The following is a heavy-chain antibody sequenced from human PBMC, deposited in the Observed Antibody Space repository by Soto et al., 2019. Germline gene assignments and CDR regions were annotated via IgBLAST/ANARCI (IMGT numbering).Heavy chain of an antibody. Sequence: QVQLVQSGAEVRKPGASVNISCRACGFSFSDNLINWVRQAAGQSLECMGWINPDNGHTRSSRSLQCRVTSARDSTASIADVELTHQPPADAAVYCCVMEILSVGPRANAAFDVWGQAKMLSVPS. J-gene: IGHJ3*01. CDR2: INPDNGHT. V-gene: IGHV1-3*01. CDR1: GFSFSDNL. CDR3: VMEILSVGPRANAAFDV. D-gene: IGHD1-26*01.